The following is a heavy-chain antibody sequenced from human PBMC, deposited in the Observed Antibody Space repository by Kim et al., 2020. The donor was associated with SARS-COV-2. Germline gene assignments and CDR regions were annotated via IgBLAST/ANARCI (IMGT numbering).Heavy chain of an antibody. CDR3: ARGKIRFDP. V-gene: IGHV1-69*01. Sequence: FGTAKYAQKFQGRVTITADESTSTAYMELSSLRSEDTAVYYCARGKIRFDPWGQGTLVTVSS. J-gene: IGHJ5*02. CDR2: FGTA.